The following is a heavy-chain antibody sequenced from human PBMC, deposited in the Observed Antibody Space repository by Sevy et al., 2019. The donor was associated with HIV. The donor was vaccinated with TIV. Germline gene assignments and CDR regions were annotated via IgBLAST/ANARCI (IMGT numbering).Heavy chain of an antibody. D-gene: IGHD4-17*01. CDR2: ISGSGGST. CDR1: GFTFSSYA. CDR3: AKERYLTTVNKRGRYHYGMDV. V-gene: IGHV3-23*01. J-gene: IGHJ6*02. Sequence: GGSLRLSCAASGFTFSSYAMSWVRQAPGKGLEWVSAISGSGGSTYYADSVKGRFTISRDNSKNTLYLQMNSLRAEDTAVYYCAKERYLTTVNKRGRYHYGMDVWGQGTTVTVSS.